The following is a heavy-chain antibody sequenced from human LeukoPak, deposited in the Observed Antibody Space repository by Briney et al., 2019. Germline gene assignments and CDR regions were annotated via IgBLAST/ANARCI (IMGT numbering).Heavy chain of an antibody. J-gene: IGHJ4*02. D-gene: IGHD3-22*01. Sequence: GGSLRLSCAASGFTFNIYAMSWGRQAPGKGREWVSSITSTGDVTFYADPVKDRFPISRDNSKNTLYLQMSRLRAEDTAVYYCAKDRPNYHESNGHYYRPNGDYWGQGTLVTVSS. CDR3: AKDRPNYHESNGHYYRPNGDY. V-gene: IGHV3-23*01. CDR2: ITSTGDVT. CDR1: GFTFNIYA.